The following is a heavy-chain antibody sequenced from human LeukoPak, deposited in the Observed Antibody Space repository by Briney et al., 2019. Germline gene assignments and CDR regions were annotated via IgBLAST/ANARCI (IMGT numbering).Heavy chain of an antibody. CDR3: ARDGSSWYGMDV. CDR2: ISSSGSTI. Sequence: GGSLRLSCAASGFTFSSYEMNWVRQAPGKGLEWVSYISSSGSTIYYADSVKGRFTISRDNAKNSLYLQMNSLRAEGTAVYYCARDGSSWYGMDVWGKGTTVTVSS. V-gene: IGHV3-48*03. D-gene: IGHD6-13*01. J-gene: IGHJ6*04. CDR1: GFTFSSYE.